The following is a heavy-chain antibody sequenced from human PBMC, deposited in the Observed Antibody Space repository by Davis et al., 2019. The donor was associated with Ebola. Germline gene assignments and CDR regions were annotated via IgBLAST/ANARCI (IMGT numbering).Heavy chain of an antibody. CDR1: GFTFSSYG. CDR2: IWYDGSNK. J-gene: IGHJ5*02. D-gene: IGHD3-22*01. V-gene: IGHV3-33*01. CDR3: ARVLAMIVVGWFDP. Sequence: GESLKISCAASGFTFSSYGMHWVRQAPGKGLEWVAVIWYDGSNKYYADSVKGRFTISRDNSKNTLYLQMNSLRAEDTAVYYCARVLAMIVVGWFDPWGQGTLVTVSS.